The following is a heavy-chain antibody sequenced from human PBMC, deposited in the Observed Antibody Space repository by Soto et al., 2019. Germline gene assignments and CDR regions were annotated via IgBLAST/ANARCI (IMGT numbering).Heavy chain of an antibody. CDR2: ISDDGSNK. CDR1: GFTFSSYA. D-gene: IGHD3-3*01. CDR3: ARETYYDFWSGPYFGMDV. Sequence: QVQLVESGGGVVQPGRSLRLSCAASGFTFSSYAMHWVRQAPGKGLEWVAVISDDGSNKYYADSVKGRFTISRDNSKIPLYLQMNSLRAEDTAVYYCARETYYDFWSGPYFGMDVWGQGTTVTVSS. V-gene: IGHV3-30-3*01. J-gene: IGHJ6*02.